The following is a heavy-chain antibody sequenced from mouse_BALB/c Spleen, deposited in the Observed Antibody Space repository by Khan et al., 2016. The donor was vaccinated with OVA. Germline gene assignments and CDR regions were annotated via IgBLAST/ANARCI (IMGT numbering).Heavy chain of an antibody. CDR3: ARGGGNYYDYAMDY. V-gene: IGHV1-20*02. CDR1: GYSFTGYF. Sequence: VQLKQSGPELVKPGASVKISCKASGYSFTGYFMNWVMQSHGKSLEWIGRINPYNGDTFYNQKFKGKATLTVDKSSSTAHMELRSLASEDSSVYYCARGGGNYYDYAMDYWGQGTSVTVSS. D-gene: IGHD2-1*01. CDR2: INPYNGDT. J-gene: IGHJ4*01.